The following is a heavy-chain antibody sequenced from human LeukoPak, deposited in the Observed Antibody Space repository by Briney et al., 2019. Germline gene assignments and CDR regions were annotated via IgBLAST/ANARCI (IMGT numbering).Heavy chain of an antibody. CDR2: IIPIFGTA. CDR1: GGTFSSYA. Sequence: SVKVSCKASGGTFSSYAIIWVRQAPGQGLEWMGGIIPIFGTANYAQKFQGRVTITTDESTSTAYMELSSLRSEDTAVYYCARGGDIVVVPAFAFDIWGQGTMVTVSS. J-gene: IGHJ3*02. V-gene: IGHV1-69*05. D-gene: IGHD2-2*01. CDR3: ARGGDIVVVPAFAFDI.